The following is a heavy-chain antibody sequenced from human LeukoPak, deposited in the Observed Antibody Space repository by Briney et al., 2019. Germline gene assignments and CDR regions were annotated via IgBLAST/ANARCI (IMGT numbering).Heavy chain of an antibody. J-gene: IGHJ6*02. CDR2: IYNTGSA. V-gene: IGHV4-31*11. CDR1: GGSISSGTHY. Sequence: SETLSLTCAVSGGSISSGTHYWNWIRQHPGQGLEWIGHIYNTGSAYYNPSLMSRVSISIDTSENQFPLKLSSVTAADTAVYYCASTHCASPSCYSYYYSGLDVWGQGTTVIVSS. CDR3: ASTHCASPSCYSYYYSGLDV. D-gene: IGHD2-2*01.